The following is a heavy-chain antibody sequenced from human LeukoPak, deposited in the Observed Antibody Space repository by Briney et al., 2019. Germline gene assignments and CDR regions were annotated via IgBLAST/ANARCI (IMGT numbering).Heavy chain of an antibody. CDR3: ARVVPIAAAGRYNWFDP. Sequence: ASVKVSCKAFGYTFTSNYMHWVRQAPGQGPEWMGVVSPSGGSTTYAQKFQGRVTLTRDMSTSTDYLELSSLRSDDTAVYYCARVVPIAAAGRYNWFDPWGQGTLVTVSS. D-gene: IGHD6-13*01. V-gene: IGHV1-46*01. CDR2: VSPSGGST. J-gene: IGHJ5*02. CDR1: GYTFTSNY.